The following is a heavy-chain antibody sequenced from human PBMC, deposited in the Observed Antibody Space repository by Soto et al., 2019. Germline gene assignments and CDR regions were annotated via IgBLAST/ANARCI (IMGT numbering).Heavy chain of an antibody. CDR3: ARCGYISGWYCYFDF. V-gene: IGHV3-30-3*01. Sequence: GGSLRLSCAASRFTFTTYAMNWVRQAPGKGLEWLALMSSDGTNEHYADSVRGRFTVSRDNSRNTLFLQMNNLRTDDTAVYYYARCGYISGWYCYFDFWGLGTLVTVSS. J-gene: IGHJ4*02. D-gene: IGHD6-19*01. CDR2: MSSDGTNE. CDR1: RFTFTTYA.